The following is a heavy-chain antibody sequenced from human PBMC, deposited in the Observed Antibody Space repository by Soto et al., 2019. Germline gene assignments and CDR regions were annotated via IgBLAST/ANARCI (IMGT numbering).Heavy chain of an antibody. CDR3: ARCGVTMVRGGIGTNWFDP. CDR2: IIPIFGTA. Sequence: QVQLVQSGAEVKKPGSSVKVSCKASGGTFSSYAISWVRQAPGQGLEWMGGIIPIFGTANYAQKFQGRVTITADESTSTAYMELSSLRSEETAVYYCARCGVTMVRGGIGTNWFDPWGQGTLVTVSS. J-gene: IGHJ5*02. CDR1: GGTFSSYA. D-gene: IGHD3-10*01. V-gene: IGHV1-69*01.